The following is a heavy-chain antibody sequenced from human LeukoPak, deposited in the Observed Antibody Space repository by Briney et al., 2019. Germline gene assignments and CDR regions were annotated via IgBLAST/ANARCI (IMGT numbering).Heavy chain of an antibody. Sequence: GASVKVSCKVSGYTFTAYYMHWVRHAPGQGLEWMGWINPDSGGTNYAQKFQGRVTMTRDTSISTAYMELSSLRSDDTAVYYCARDVDSSWYTHPSDYWGQGTLVTVSS. CDR2: INPDSGGT. CDR1: GYTFTAYY. CDR3: ARDVDSSWYTHPSDY. J-gene: IGHJ4*02. D-gene: IGHD6-13*01. V-gene: IGHV1-2*02.